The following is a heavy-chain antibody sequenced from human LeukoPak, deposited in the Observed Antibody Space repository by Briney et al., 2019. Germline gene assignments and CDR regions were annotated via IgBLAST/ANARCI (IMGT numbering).Heavy chain of an antibody. D-gene: IGHD2-21*01. CDR1: GGSISSYY. CDR2: IYYSGST. Sequence: KPSETLSLTCTVSGGSISSYYWSWIRQPPGKGLEWIGYIYYSGSTNYNPSLKSRVTISVDTSKNQFSLKLSSVTAADTAVYYCARSICGGDCSRFDYWGQGTLVTVSS. J-gene: IGHJ4*02. V-gene: IGHV4-59*01. CDR3: ARSICGGDCSRFDY.